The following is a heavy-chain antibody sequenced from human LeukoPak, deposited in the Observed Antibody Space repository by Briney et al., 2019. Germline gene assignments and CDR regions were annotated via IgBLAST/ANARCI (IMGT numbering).Heavy chain of an antibody. Sequence: SETLSLTCTVSGGSISSYYWSWIQQPPGKGLEWIGYIYYSGSTNYNPSLESRVTISVDTSKNQFSLKLSSVTAADAAVYYCAREGVSAIAVASRGFDYWGQGTLVTVSS. D-gene: IGHD6-19*01. CDR1: GGSISSYY. J-gene: IGHJ4*02. CDR3: AREGVSAIAVASRGFDY. CDR2: IYYSGST. V-gene: IGHV4-59*01.